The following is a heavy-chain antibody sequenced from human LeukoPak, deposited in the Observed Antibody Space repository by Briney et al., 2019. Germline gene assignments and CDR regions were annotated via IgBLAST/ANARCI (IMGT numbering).Heavy chain of an antibody. V-gene: IGHV4-59*01. CDR3: ARAPSSIGYYGMDV. D-gene: IGHD2-2*01. CDR2: IYYSGST. J-gene: IGHJ6*04. Sequence: SETLSLTCTVSGGSISSYYWSWIRQPPGKGLEWIGYIYYSGSTNYNPSLKSRVTISVETSKNQFSLKLSSVTAADTAVYYCARAPSSIGYYGMDVWGKGTTVTVSS. CDR1: GGSISSYY.